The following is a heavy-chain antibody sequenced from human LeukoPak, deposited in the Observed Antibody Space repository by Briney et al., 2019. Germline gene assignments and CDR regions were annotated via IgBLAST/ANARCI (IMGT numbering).Heavy chain of an antibody. CDR2: IHHRGTT. CDR1: GGSISTNTYY. J-gene: IGHJ4*02. Sequence: SETLSLTCIVSGGSISTNTYYWGWIRLPPGKGLEWTGEIHHRGTTYYNPSLRSRVTISVDTSKNQFSLRLTSVTAADTAVYYCARVTYNGYQHFDYWGQGNLVTVS. D-gene: IGHD3-10*01. CDR3: ARVTYNGYQHFDY. V-gene: IGHV4-39*07.